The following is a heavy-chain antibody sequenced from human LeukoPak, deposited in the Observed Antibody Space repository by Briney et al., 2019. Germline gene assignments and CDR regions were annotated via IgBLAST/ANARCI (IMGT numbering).Heavy chain of an antibody. Sequence: GGSLRLSCAASGFTFSSYSMNWVRQAPGKGPEWVSCISKSSSYIDYAGSVKGRFTISRDNAKNSLYLQMNSLRAEDTAVYYCASPYCSGGSCYAFDYWGQGTLVTVSS. CDR1: GFTFSSYS. J-gene: IGHJ4*02. D-gene: IGHD2-15*01. V-gene: IGHV3-21*01. CDR2: ISKSSSYI. CDR3: ASPYCSGGSCYAFDY.